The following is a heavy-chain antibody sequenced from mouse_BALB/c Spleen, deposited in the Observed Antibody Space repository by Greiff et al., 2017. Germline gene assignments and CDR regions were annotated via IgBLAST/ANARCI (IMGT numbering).Heavy chain of an antibody. D-gene: IGHD2-1*01. CDR1: GYAFSSYW. V-gene: IGHV1-80*01. CDR3: ARYGNYVYAMDY. Sequence: QVQLQQSGAELVRPGSSVKISCKASGYAFSSYWMNWVKQRPGQGLEWIGQIYPGDGDTNYNGKFKGKATLTADKSSSTAYMQLSSLTSEDSAVYFCARYGNYVYAMDYWGQGTSVTVSS. CDR2: IYPGDGDT. J-gene: IGHJ4*01.